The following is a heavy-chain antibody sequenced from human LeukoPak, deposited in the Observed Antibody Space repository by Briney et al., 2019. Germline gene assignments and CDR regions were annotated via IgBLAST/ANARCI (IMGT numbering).Heavy chain of an antibody. CDR1: GFTFSSYA. D-gene: IGHD2-15*01. CDR2: ISYDGSNK. Sequence: GGPLRLSCAASGFTFSSYAMHWVRQAPGKGLEWVAVISYDGSNKYYADSVKGRFTISRDNSKNTLYLQMNSLRAEDTAVYYCARGTIYTRYCSGGSCYGYWGQGTLVTVSS. V-gene: IGHV3-30-3*01. J-gene: IGHJ4*02. CDR3: ARGTIYTRYCSGGSCYGY.